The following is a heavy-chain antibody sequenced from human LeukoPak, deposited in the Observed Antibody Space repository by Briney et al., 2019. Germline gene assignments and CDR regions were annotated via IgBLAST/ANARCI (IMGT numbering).Heavy chain of an antibody. CDR1: GYTLTELS. CDR2: ISGYNGNT. J-gene: IGHJ4*02. D-gene: IGHD3-3*02. V-gene: IGHV1-18*01. CDR3: ARDGIGDHFWSLFDY. Sequence: GASVKVSCKVSGYTLTELSMHWVRQAPGQGLEWMGWISGYNGNTNYEQKFQGRVTMTTDTSTSTAYMELRSLRSDDTAVYYCARDGIGDHFWSLFDYWGQGTLVTVSS.